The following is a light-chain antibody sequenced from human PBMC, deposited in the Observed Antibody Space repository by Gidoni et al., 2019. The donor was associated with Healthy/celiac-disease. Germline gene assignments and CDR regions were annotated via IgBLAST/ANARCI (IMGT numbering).Light chain of an antibody. CDR3: GTWYSSLSAL. Sequence: QSVLTQPPSVSAAPGQKVTISCSGRSSNIRNNYVSWYQQLPGTSPHLLIYENNKRPSGIPDRFACSKSGTSATLGITGLQTWDDADYYCGTWYSSLSALFGGGTKLTVL. CDR2: ENN. J-gene: IGLJ2*01. CDR1: SSNIRNNY. V-gene: IGLV1-51*02.